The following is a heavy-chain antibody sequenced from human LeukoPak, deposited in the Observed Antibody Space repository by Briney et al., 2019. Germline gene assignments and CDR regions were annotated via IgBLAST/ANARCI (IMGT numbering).Heavy chain of an antibody. CDR2: ISYDGSNK. D-gene: IGHD2-2*01. CDR3: VKDQSPAAIGYFDY. Sequence: GGSLRLSCAASGITFSSYGMHWVRQAPGKGLEWVAVISYDGSNKYYADSVKGRFTISRDNSKNTLYLQMNSLRAEDTAVYYCVKDQSPAAIGYFDYWGQGTLVTVSS. V-gene: IGHV3-30*18. J-gene: IGHJ4*02. CDR1: GITFSSYG.